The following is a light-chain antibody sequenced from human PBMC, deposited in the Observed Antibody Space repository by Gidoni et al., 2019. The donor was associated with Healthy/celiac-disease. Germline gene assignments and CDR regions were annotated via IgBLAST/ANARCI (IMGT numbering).Light chain of an antibody. CDR3: QQYYSTPLT. CDR1: QSVLYSSNNKNY. V-gene: IGKV4-1*01. CDR2: WAS. Sequence: DIVMTQSPDSLAVSLGERATIHCKSSQSVLYSSNNKNYLAWYQQKPGQPPKLLIYWASTRESGVPDRFSGSESGTDFTLTISSLQAEDVAVYYCQQYYSTPLTFGQGTKVEIK. J-gene: IGKJ1*01.